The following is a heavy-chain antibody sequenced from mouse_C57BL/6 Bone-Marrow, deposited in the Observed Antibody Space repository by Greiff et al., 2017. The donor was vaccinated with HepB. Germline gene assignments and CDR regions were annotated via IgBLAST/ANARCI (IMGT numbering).Heavy chain of an antibody. CDR1: GYTFTGYW. D-gene: IGHD2-4*01. V-gene: IGHV1-9*01. CDR3: ARWGGYDYDDY. J-gene: IGHJ2*01. Sequence: VQLQQSGAELMEPGASVKLSCKATGYTFTGYWIEWVKQRPGHGLEWIGEILPGSGSTNYNVKFKGKATFTADTSSNTAYMQLSSLTTEDSAIYYCARWGGYDYDDYWGQGTTLTVSS. CDR2: ILPGSGST.